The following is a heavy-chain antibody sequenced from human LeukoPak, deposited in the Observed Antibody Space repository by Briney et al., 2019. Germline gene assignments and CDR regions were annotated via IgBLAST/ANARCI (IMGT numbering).Heavy chain of an antibody. D-gene: IGHD2-2*02. J-gene: IGHJ6*02. CDR3: ARTFNSVVPAAIGNYYYGMDV. CDR2: IYPGDSDT. CDR1: GYSFTSYW. V-gene: IGHV5-51*01. Sequence: RLGESLKISCKGSGYSFTSYWIGWVRQMPGKGLEWMGIIYPGDSDTRYSPSFQGQVTISADKSISTAYLQWSSLKASDTAMYYCARTFNSVVPAAIGNYYYGMDVWGQGTTVTVSS.